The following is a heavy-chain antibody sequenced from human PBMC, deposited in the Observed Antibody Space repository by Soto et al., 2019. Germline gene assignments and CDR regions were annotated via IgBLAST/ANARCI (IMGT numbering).Heavy chain of an antibody. V-gene: IGHV4-39*01. CDR2: IYYSGST. D-gene: IGHD3-3*01. CDR3: ARSDYDFWSGHFDY. Sequence: QLQLQESGPGLVKPSETLSLTCTVSGGSISSSSYYWGWIRQPPGKGLEWIGSIYYSGSTYYNPSRKSRVTNSVHTSKNQFSRKLSSVTAADTAVYYCARSDYDFWSGHFDYWGQGTLVTVSS. CDR1: GGSISSSSYY. J-gene: IGHJ4*02.